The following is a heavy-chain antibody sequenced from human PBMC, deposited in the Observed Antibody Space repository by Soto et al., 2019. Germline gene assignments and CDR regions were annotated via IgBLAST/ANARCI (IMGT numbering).Heavy chain of an antibody. CDR3: ATYPRPYKWTDI. CDR1: GGALTSYP. CDR2: IDPIVDTS. V-gene: IGHV1-69*06. Sequence: QVRLEQSGAEVKKPGSSVRVSCQAAGGALTSYPIHWVRQAPGQGLEWMGVIDPIVDTSNLAENFKTRLTLTADTSTKTVYMDLTSLRSDDTAIYFCATYPRPYKWTDIWGRGTQLTVSS. J-gene: IGHJ4*02. D-gene: IGHD1-20*01.